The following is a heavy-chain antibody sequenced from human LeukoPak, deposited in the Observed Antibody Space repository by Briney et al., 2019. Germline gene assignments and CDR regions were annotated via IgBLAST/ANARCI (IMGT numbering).Heavy chain of an antibody. CDR3: ARTNSSGSFDY. V-gene: IGHV4-34*01. Sequence: SETLSLTCAVYGGSFSGYYWSWIRQPPGKGLEWIGESNHSGSTNYNPSLKSRVTISVDTSKNQFSLKLSSVTAADTAVYYCARTNSSGSFDYWGQGTLVTVSS. D-gene: IGHD6-19*01. J-gene: IGHJ4*02. CDR2: SNHSGST. CDR1: GGSFSGYY.